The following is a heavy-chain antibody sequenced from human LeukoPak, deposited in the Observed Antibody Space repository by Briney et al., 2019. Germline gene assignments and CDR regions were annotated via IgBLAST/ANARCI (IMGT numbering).Heavy chain of an antibody. D-gene: IGHD2-15*01. V-gene: IGHV1-46*01. CDR2: INPTGGRT. CDR3: ARDWGGHCSGDVCYSARFDP. Sequence: GASVNVSCKASGYTFTNYYLHWVRQAPGQGLEWMGMINPTGGRTIYAQRFRGRITMTRDTSTATVYLGLSSLRPGDTAIYYCARDWGGHCSGDVCYSARFDPWGQGTLVTVSS. J-gene: IGHJ5*02. CDR1: GYTFTNYY.